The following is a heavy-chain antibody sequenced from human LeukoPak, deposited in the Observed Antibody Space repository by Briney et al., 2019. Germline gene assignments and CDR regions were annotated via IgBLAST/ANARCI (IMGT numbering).Heavy chain of an antibody. D-gene: IGHD2-2*01. V-gene: IGHV3-21*01. CDR1: GFTFSRYS. Sequence: NSGGSLRLSCAASGFTFSRYSMNWVRQAPGKGLEWVSSISISSNYIYYTDSLKGRFTISRDNAKNSLYLQMNSLRAEDTAVYYCARVWGYCSSTSCYGGGYFDYWGQGTLVTVSS. CDR2: ISISSNYI. CDR3: ARVWGYCSSTSCYGGGYFDY. J-gene: IGHJ4*02.